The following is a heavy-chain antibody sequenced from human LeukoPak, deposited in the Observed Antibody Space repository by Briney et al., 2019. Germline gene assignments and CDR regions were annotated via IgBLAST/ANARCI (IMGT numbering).Heavy chain of an antibody. CDR2: ISYDGSNK. Sequence: PGRSLRLSCAASGFTFSSYGMHWVRQAPGKGLEWVAVISYDGSNKYYADSVKGRFTISRDNSKNTLYLQMISLRAEDTAVYYCAKDHWFGELLPVYFDYWGQGTLVTVSS. CDR3: AKDHWFGELLPVYFDY. D-gene: IGHD3-10*01. CDR1: GFTFSSYG. J-gene: IGHJ4*02. V-gene: IGHV3-30*18.